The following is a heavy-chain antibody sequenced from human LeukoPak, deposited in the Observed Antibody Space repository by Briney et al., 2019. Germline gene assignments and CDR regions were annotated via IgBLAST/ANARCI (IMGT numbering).Heavy chain of an antibody. D-gene: IGHD1-26*01. CDR1: EFTFSTYG. Sequence: GGSLRLSCAASEFTFSTYGMHWVRQAPGKGLEWVAVISYDGSYKFYADSVKGRFTISRDNSKSTLYLQMNSLRDEDTAVYYCARGFKFRGSYPLFDYWGQGTLVTVSS. V-gene: IGHV3-30*03. CDR2: ISYDGSYK. CDR3: ARGFKFRGSYPLFDY. J-gene: IGHJ4*02.